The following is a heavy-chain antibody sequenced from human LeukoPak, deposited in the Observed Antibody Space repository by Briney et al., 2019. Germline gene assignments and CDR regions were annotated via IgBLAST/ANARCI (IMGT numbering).Heavy chain of an antibody. V-gene: IGHV1-24*01. CDR1: GNTLRELP. Sequence: ASVRVSCKLSGNTLRELPIQWVRQAGGKGLEWMAGFDPENAEIVYAQKFQGRVTMTEDTSTNTAYMELTSLTSDDTALYYCATRGSDFWSGFDFWGQGTQVTVSS. D-gene: IGHD3-3*01. CDR2: FDPENAEI. CDR3: ATRGSDFWSGFDF. J-gene: IGHJ4*02.